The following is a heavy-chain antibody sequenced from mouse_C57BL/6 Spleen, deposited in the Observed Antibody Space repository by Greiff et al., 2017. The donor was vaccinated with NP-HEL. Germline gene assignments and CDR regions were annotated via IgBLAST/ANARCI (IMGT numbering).Heavy chain of an antibody. D-gene: IGHD2-4*01. CDR3: ARGGIYYDYGGNAMDC. CDR2: INYDGSST. Sequence: EVHLVESEGGLVQPGSSMKLSCTASGFTFSDYYMAWVRQVPEKGLEWVANINYDGSSTYYLDSLKSRFIISRDNAKNILYLQMSSLKSEDTATYYCARGGIYYDYGGNAMDCWGKGTSVTVSS. J-gene: IGHJ4*01. V-gene: IGHV5-16*01. CDR1: GFTFSDYY.